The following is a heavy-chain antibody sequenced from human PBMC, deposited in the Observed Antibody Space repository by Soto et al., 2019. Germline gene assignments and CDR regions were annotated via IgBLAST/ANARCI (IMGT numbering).Heavy chain of an antibody. J-gene: IGHJ4*02. V-gene: IGHV3-23*01. CDR1: GFNFGNFA. Sequence: EVRLLESGGGLVQPGGSLRLSCTASGFNFGNFAMGWARQAPRKGLEWLSSLAVPYTGAQTYYADSVAGRLTVSRDDSKNTLYLELNSLRAEDTAVYYCAKDWGRIAVAGWTDWGPGTQVTVSS. CDR3: AKDWGRIAVAGWTD. D-gene: IGHD6-19*01. CDR2: VPYTGAQT.